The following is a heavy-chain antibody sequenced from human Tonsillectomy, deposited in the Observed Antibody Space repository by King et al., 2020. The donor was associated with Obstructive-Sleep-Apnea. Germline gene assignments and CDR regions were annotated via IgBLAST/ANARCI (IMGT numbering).Heavy chain of an antibody. Sequence: VQLVESGGGVVQPGRSLRLSCAASGFTFRSYAMHWVRQAPGKGLEWVAVISYDGSNKYYADSVKGRFTISRDNSKSMLYLQMNSLRAEDTAVYYCAKVVGPTIGGWFDPWGQGTLATVAS. D-gene: IGHD1-26*01. CDR2: ISYDGSNK. J-gene: IGHJ5*02. CDR1: GFTFRSYA. V-gene: IGHV3-30-3*01. CDR3: AKVVGPTIGGWFDP.